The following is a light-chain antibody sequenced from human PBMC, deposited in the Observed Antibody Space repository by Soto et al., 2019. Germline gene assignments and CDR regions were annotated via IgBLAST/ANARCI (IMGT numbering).Light chain of an antibody. J-gene: IGLJ2*01. V-gene: IGLV1-51*01. CDR1: SSNIGNNY. CDR3: ATWDYSLTGEV. CDR2: DNN. Sequence: QSALTQPPSASAAPGQKVTISCSGSSSNIGNNYVSWYQQLPGTAPKLLIYDNNKRPSGIPDRFSGSKSGTSGTLDITGLQTGDEADYYCATWDYSLTGEVFGGGTKLTVL.